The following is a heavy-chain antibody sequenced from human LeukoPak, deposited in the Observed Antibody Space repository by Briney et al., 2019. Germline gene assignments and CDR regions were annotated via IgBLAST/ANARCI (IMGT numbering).Heavy chain of an antibody. CDR1: GFTFSRDW. J-gene: IGHJ4*02. D-gene: IGHD5/OR15-5a*01. V-gene: IGHV3-74*03. Sequence: GGSLRLSCAASGFTFSRDWMHWVRQAPGQGLVWVSRISDDGSITTYADSVQGRFTISRDNAKSTVFLQMNSLRVEDTAVYFCVRRYYEYNVYDRHSYFWGQGILVTVSS. CDR3: VRRYYEYNVYDRHSYF. CDR2: ISDDGSIT.